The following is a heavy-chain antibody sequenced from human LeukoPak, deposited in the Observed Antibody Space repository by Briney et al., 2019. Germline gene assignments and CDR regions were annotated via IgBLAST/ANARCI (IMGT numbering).Heavy chain of an antibody. D-gene: IGHD6-13*01. CDR1: GGSIGSGGYY. V-gene: IGHV4-30-2*01. CDR2: IYHSGST. J-gene: IGHJ4*02. CDR3: ASIAAAGNDY. Sequence: SQTLSLTCTVSGGSIGSGGYYWSWIRQPPGKGLEWIGYIYHSGSTYYNPSLKSRVTISVDRSKNQFSLKLSSVTAADTAVYYCASIAAAGNDYWGQGTLVTVSS.